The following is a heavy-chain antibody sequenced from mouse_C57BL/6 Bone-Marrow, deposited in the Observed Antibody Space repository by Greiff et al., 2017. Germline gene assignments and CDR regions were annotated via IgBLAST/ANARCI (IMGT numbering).Heavy chain of an antibody. D-gene: IGHD1-1*01. V-gene: IGHV1-19*01. Sequence: EVKLMESGPVLVKPGASVKMSCKASGYTFTDYYMNWVKQSHGKSLEWIGVINPYNGGTSYNQKFKGKATLTVDKSSSTAYMELNSLTSEDSAVYYWARGGYGSSYLWYFDVWGTGTTVTVSS. CDR3: ARGGYGSSYLWYFDV. CDR1: GYTFTDYY. CDR2: INPYNGGT. J-gene: IGHJ1*03.